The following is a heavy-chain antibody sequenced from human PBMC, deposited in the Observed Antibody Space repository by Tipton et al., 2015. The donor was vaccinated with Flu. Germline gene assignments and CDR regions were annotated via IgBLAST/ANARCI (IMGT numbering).Heavy chain of an antibody. V-gene: IGHV4-38-2*02. Sequence: TLSLTCTVSGYSISSGFYWGWIRQPPGKGLEWIGNIYHSGSTFYNPSLKSRVTISVDTSKNQSSLELSSVTAADTAVYYCARGDGYNFDYWGQGTLVTVSS. CDR1: GYSISSGFY. CDR3: ARGDGYNFDY. CDR2: IYHSGST. D-gene: IGHD5-24*01. J-gene: IGHJ4*02.